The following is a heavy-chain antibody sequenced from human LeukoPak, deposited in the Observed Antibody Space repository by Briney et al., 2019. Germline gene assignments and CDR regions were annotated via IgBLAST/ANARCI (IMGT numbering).Heavy chain of an antibody. J-gene: IGHJ5*02. CDR3: ARHPTYYYDSSGYPQHWFDP. D-gene: IGHD3-22*01. CDR1: GFTFSNAW. CDR2: IYYSGST. V-gene: IGHV4-59*08. Sequence: GSLRLSCAASGFTFSNAWMSWVRQPPGKGLEWIGYIYYSGSTNYNPSLKSRVTISVDTSKNQFSLKLSSVTAADTAVYYCARHPTYYYDSSGYPQHWFDPWGQGTLVTVSS.